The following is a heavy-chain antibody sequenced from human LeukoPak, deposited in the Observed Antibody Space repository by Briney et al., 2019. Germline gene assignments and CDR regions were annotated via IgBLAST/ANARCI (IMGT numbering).Heavy chain of an antibody. CDR2: IYGGGNT. D-gene: IGHD1-1*01. CDR3: ASNLGARNAFDI. V-gene: IGHV3-53*01. J-gene: IGHJ3*02. CDR1: GFTVSGSY. Sequence: GGSLRLSCAASGFTVSGSYMNWVRQAPGKGLEWVSLIYGGGNTYYADSVKGRFTISRDNSKNTLYLQMNSLRAEDTAVYYCASNLGARNAFDIWGQGTMVTVSS.